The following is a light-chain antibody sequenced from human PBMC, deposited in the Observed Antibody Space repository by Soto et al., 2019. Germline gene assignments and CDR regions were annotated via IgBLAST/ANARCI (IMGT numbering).Light chain of an antibody. V-gene: IGKV3-20*01. CDR2: GAS. CDR1: QSVSSSY. J-gene: IGKJ3*01. CDR3: QQYGSSPLT. Sequence: EIVLTQSPGTLSLSPGERATLSCRASQSVSSSYLAWYQQKPGQAPRLLIYGASSRATGIPDRFSGSASGTDFTLTISRLEPEDFAVYYCQQYGSSPLTVGPGTKVDIK.